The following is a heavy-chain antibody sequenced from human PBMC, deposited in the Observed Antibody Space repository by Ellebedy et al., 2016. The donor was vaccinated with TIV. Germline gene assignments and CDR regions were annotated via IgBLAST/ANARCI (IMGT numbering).Heavy chain of an antibody. Sequence: AASVKVSCKSSGYAFTSWTLHLARQAPGQRLEWLGWLNTGNGNTKYSQRFQGRLTFTRDTSASTAYMELSSLRSEDTALYYCARDFERDGLDYWGQGTLVTVSS. CDR2: LNTGNGNT. CDR3: ARDFERDGLDY. V-gene: IGHV1-3*04. D-gene: IGHD5-24*01. J-gene: IGHJ4*02. CDR1: GYAFTSWT.